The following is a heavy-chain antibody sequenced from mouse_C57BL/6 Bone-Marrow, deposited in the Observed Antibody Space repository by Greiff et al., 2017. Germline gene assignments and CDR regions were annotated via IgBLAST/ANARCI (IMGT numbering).Heavy chain of an antibody. J-gene: IGHJ4*01. Sequence: VQLQQSGPELVKPGASVKISCKASGYTFTDYYMNWVKQSHGKSLEWIGDINPNNGGTSYNQKFKGKATLTVDKSSSTAYMELRSLTSEDSAVYYCARSSGCAMDYWGQGTSVTVSS. CDR1: GYTFTDYY. D-gene: IGHD3-2*02. V-gene: IGHV1-26*01. CDR2: INPNNGGT. CDR3: ARSSGCAMDY.